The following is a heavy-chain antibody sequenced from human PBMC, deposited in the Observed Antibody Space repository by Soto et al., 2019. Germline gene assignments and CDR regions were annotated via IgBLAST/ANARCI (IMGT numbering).Heavy chain of an antibody. CDR3: ARGPPAMITSGGVIAHRGVFDY. D-gene: IGHD3-16*02. J-gene: IGHJ4*02. CDR2: IYHSGST. Sequence: SETLSLTCAVSGYSISSGYYWGWIRQPPGKGLEWIGSIYHSGSTYYNPSLKSRVTISVDTSKNQFSLKLSSVTAADTAVYYCARGPPAMITSGGVIAHRGVFDYWGQGTLVTVSS. CDR1: GYSISSGYY. V-gene: IGHV4-38-2*01.